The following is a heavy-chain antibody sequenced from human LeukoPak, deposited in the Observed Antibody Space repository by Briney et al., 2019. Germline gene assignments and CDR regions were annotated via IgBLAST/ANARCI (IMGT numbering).Heavy chain of an antibody. CDR1: GFTFSSYG. CDR2: ISYDGSNK. V-gene: IGHV3-30*18. Sequence: PGGSLRLSCAASGFTFSSYGMHWVLQAPGKGLEWVAVISYDGSNKYYADSVKGRFTISRDNSKNTLYLQMNSLRAEDTAVYYCAKEEGFIRSLDYWGQGTLVTVSS. D-gene: IGHD2-15*01. CDR3: AKEEGFIRSLDY. J-gene: IGHJ4*02.